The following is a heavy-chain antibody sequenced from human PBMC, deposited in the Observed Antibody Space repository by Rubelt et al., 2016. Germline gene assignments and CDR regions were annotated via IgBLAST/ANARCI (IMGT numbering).Heavy chain of an antibody. Sequence: QVQLQQWGAGLLKPSETLSLTCAVYGGSFSGYYCTWIRQPPGKGLEWIGEIHPSGSTNYNPSLKSRVTISADTSKNQFSLNLRSVTAADSAIYNCATRRSALGSFEFWGQGIVVTVSS. D-gene: IGHD3-10*01. CDR2: IHPSGST. CDR1: GGSFSGYY. J-gene: IGHJ4*02. CDR3: ATRRSALGSFEF. V-gene: IGHV4-34*01.